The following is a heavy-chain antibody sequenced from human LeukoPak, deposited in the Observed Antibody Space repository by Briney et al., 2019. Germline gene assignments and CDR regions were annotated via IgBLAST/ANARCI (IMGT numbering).Heavy chain of an antibody. V-gene: IGHV1-3*01. CDR3: ARGAYYGSGSYYYDY. J-gene: IGHJ4*02. CDR1: GYTFTSYA. D-gene: IGHD3-10*01. CDR2: INAGNGNT. Sequence: GASVKVSCKASGYTFTSYAMHWVRQAPGQRLEWMGWINAGNGNTKYSQKFQGRVTITRDTSASTAYMELSSLRSEDTAVYYCARGAYYGSGSYYYDYWGQGTLVTVSS.